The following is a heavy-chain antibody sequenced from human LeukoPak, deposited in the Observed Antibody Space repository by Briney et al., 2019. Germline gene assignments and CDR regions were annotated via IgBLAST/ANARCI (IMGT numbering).Heavy chain of an antibody. V-gene: IGHV4-4*07. CDR2: IYTSGST. CDR1: GGSISSYY. Sequence: PSETLSLTCTVSGGSISSYYWSWIRQPAGKGLEWIGRIYTSGSTNYNPSLKSRVTISADKSKNQFSLKLSSVTAADTAVYYCARDPKPEGFDYWGQGTLVTVSS. CDR3: ARDPKPEGFDY. J-gene: IGHJ4*02.